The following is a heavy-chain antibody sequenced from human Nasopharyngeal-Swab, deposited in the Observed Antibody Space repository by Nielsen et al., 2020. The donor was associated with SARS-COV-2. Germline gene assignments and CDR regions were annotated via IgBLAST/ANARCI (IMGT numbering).Heavy chain of an antibody. J-gene: IGHJ6*02. V-gene: IGHV3-23*01. Sequence: GGSLRLSCAASGFTFSTYAISWVRQAPGKGLEWVSVISGSDYSTHYADSVKGRFTISRDNSKNPVSLQMNSLRAEDTAIYYCAKDRDSGDDSDDYYHYYGMDVWGQGTTVTVSS. D-gene: IGHD5-12*01. CDR2: ISGSDYST. CDR3: AKDRDSGDDSDDYYHYYGMDV. CDR1: GFTFSTYA.